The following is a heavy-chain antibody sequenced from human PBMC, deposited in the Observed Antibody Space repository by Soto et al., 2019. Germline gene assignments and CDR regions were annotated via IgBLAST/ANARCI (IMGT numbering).Heavy chain of an antibody. J-gene: IGHJ4*02. D-gene: IGHD2-15*01. V-gene: IGHV3-9*01. CDR2: ISWNSGSI. Sequence: GGSLRLSCAASGFTFDDYAMHWVRQAPGKGLEWVSGISWNSGSIGYADSVKGRFTISRDNAKNSLYLQMNSLRAEDTALYYCALGYCSGGSCLPDYWGQGTLVTVSS. CDR1: GFTFDDYA. CDR3: ALGYCSGGSCLPDY.